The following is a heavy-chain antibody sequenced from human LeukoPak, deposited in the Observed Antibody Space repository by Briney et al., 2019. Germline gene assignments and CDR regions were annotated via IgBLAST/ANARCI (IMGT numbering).Heavy chain of an antibody. CDR1: GGSFSGYY. Sequence: PSETLSLTCAVYGGSFSGYYWSWIRQPPGKGLEWIGNIYYSGSTYYNPSLKSRVTISVDTSKNQFSLKLTSVTAADTAVYYCASTGDCSSTSCSWYFFDYWGQGALVTVSS. D-gene: IGHD2-2*01. J-gene: IGHJ4*02. CDR2: IYYSGST. CDR3: ASTGDCSSTSCSWYFFDY. V-gene: IGHV4-34*01.